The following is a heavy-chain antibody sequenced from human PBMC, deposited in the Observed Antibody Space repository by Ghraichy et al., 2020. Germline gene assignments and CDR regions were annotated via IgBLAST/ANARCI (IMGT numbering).Heavy chain of an antibody. CDR1: GFTFSSYA. Sequence: GGSLRLSCAASGFTFSSYAMSWVRQAPGKGLEWVSAISGSGGSTYYADSVKGRFTISRDNSKNTLYLQMNSLRAEDTAVYYCAKDFAFSSTSCYTPVCPGDYYYYGMDVWGQGTTVTVSS. CDR3: AKDFAFSSTSCYTPVCPGDYYYYGMDV. J-gene: IGHJ6*02. V-gene: IGHV3-23*01. D-gene: IGHD2-2*02. CDR2: ISGSGGST.